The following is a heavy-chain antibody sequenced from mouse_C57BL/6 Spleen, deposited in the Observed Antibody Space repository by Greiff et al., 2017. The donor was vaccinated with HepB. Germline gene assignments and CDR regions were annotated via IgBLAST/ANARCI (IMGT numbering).Heavy chain of an antibody. D-gene: IGHD2-4*01. CDR1: GFTFSSYA. CDR2: ISDGGSYT. J-gene: IGHJ4*01. CDR3: ARGGLRKGYAMDY. V-gene: IGHV5-4*01. Sequence: EVQGVESGGGLVKPGGSLKLSCAASGFTFSSYAMSWVRQTPEKRLEWVATISDGGSYTYYPDNVKGRFTISRDNAKNNLYLQMSHLKSEDTAMYYCARGGLRKGYAMDYWGQGTSVTVSS.